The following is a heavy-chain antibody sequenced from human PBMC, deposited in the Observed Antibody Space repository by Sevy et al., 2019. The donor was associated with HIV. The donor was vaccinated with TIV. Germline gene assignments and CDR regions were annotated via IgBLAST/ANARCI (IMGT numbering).Heavy chain of an antibody. CDR2: IRSKAYGGKT. Sequence: GGSLRLSCTASGFTFGDYAMSWFRQAPGKGLEWVGFIRSKAYGGKTEYAASVKGRFTISRDDSKSIAYLQMNSLKTEDTAVYYCTSFVDGSGSYSNWGQGTLVTVSS. V-gene: IGHV3-49*03. D-gene: IGHD3-10*01. CDR1: GFTFGDYA. CDR3: TSFVDGSGSYSN. J-gene: IGHJ4*02.